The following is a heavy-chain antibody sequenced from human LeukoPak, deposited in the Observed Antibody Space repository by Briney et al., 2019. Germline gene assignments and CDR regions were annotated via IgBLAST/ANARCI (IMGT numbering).Heavy chain of an antibody. CDR1: GYTFTSYG. CDR2: ISAYNGNT. V-gene: IGHV1-18*01. D-gene: IGHD1-26*01. J-gene: IGHJ4*02. Sequence: ASVKVSCKASGYTFTSYGISWVRQAPGQGLEWMGWISAYNGNTNYAQKLQGRVTMTSDTSTSTVYMELSSLRSEDTAVYYCARGGSYYSHDYWGQGTLVTVSS. CDR3: ARGGSYYSHDY.